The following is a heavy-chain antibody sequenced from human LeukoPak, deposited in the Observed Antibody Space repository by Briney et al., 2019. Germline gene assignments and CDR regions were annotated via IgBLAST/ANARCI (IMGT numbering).Heavy chain of an antibody. CDR3: VGAAADTTPRP. CDR2: VSNDGSST. D-gene: IGHD6-13*01. V-gene: IGHV3-74*01. J-gene: IGHJ4*02. Sequence: GGSLRLSCAASGFTLSNDWMQWVRQGPGKGLVWVSRVSNDGSSTAYADSVRGRFTISRDNAKNTLYLQMNSLRAEDTAVYYCVGAAADTTPRPWGQGTLVTVSS. CDR1: GFTLSNDW.